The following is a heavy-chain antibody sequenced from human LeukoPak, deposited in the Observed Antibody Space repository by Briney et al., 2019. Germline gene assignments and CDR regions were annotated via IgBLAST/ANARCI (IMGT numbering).Heavy chain of an antibody. J-gene: IGHJ4*02. CDR3: ASVGLSGYYWDY. CDR1: GFTFSSYA. CDR2: ISSNGGST. D-gene: IGHD3-22*01. V-gene: IGHV3-64*01. Sequence: GGSLRLSCAASGFTFSSYAMHWVRQAPGKGLEHVSSISSNGGSTYYANSVKGRFTISRDNSKNTLYLQMGSLRSDDTAVYYCASVGLSGYYWDYWGQGTLVTVSS.